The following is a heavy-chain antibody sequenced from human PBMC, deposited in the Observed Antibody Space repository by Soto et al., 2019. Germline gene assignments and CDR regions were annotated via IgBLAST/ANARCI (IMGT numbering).Heavy chain of an antibody. D-gene: IGHD6-25*01. Sequence: QPGGSLRLSCAASGFTFSSYPMHWVRQVPGKGLEHVSSTSGDGRIMYYLDSVKGRFTISRDNSKNTLYLQMGSLRTEDMAVYYCARGRAAYYFDYWGQGALVTVSS. CDR1: GFTFSSYP. CDR3: ARGRAAYYFDY. J-gene: IGHJ4*02. CDR2: TSGDGRIM. V-gene: IGHV3-64*02.